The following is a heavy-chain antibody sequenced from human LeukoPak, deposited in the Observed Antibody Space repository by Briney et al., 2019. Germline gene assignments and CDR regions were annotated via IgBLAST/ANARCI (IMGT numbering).Heavy chain of an antibody. CDR2: INHSGST. V-gene: IGHV4-34*01. J-gene: IGHJ4*02. CDR1: GGSFSGYY. Sequence: PSETLSLTCAVYGGSFSGYYWSWIRQPPGKGLEWIGEINHSGSTNYNPSLKSRVTISVDTSKNQFSLKLSSVTAADTAVYYCARLGGLRWKTTGIFYWGQGTLVTVSS. D-gene: IGHD4-23*01. CDR3: ARLGGLRWKTTGIFY.